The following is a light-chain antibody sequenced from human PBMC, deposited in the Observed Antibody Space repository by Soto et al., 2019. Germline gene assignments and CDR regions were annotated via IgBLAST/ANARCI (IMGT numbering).Light chain of an antibody. Sequence: DVVMTQSPLSLPVTPGEPASISCRSSQSLLYSNGYNYLDWYLQKPGQSPQLLIYLGSYRASGVPDRFTGSGSGTDFTLKISRVEAEDVGVYYCMQARQTPFTFGPGTKVEFK. J-gene: IGKJ3*01. CDR2: LGS. CDR1: QSLLYSNGYNY. CDR3: MQARQTPFT. V-gene: IGKV2-28*01.